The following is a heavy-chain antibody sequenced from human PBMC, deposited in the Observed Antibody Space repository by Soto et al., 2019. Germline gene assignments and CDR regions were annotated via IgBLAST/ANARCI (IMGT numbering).Heavy chain of an antibody. CDR1: GGSFSGYY. D-gene: IGHD2-8*02. Sequence: QVQLQQWGAGLLKPSETLSLTCAVYGGSFSGYYWTWIRQPLGTGLEWIGEINHSGSTNYNPSLKSRVTISVDTSQNQFSLKLTSVTAADTAVYYCARDKITGLFDYWGQGTLVTVSS. V-gene: IGHV4-34*01. CDR2: INHSGST. J-gene: IGHJ4*02. CDR3: ARDKITGLFDY.